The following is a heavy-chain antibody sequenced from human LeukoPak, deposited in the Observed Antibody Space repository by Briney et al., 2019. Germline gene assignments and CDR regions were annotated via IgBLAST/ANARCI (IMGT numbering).Heavy chain of an antibody. Sequence: SETLSLTCTVSGGSISSYYWSWIRQPAGKGLEWIGRIYTSGSTNYNPSLKSRVTMSVDTSKNQFSLKLSSVTAADTAVYYCARIVPAAQGIYYYYYMDVWGKGTTVTVSS. V-gene: IGHV4-4*07. D-gene: IGHD2-2*01. CDR1: GGSISSYY. CDR3: ARIVPAAQGIYYYYYMDV. CDR2: IYTSGST. J-gene: IGHJ6*03.